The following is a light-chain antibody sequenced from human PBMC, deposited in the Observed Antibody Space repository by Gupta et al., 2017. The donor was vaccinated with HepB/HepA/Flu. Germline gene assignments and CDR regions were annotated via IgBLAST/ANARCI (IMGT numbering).Light chain of an antibody. Sequence: EIVLTPSPGTLSLSPGERATLSCRASQSVRTSYLAWYQQKPGQAPRLLIYGASRRATGTQDRFSGSGSGTDFTLTISRLEPEDSAVYYCQQYGTSPPWTFGQGTKVEI. V-gene: IGKV3-20*01. CDR1: QSVRTSY. J-gene: IGKJ1*01. CDR3: QQYGTSPPWT. CDR2: GAS.